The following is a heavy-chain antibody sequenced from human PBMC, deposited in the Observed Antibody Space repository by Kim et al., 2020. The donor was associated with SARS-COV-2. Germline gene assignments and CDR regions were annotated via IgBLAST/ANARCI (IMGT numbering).Heavy chain of an antibody. CDR1: GFTFSNYW. CDR2: IKQDGSEK. J-gene: IGHJ4*02. V-gene: IGHV3-7*01. CDR3: ANVGVYYGPGSWIDY. Sequence: GGSLRLSCAASGFTFSNYWMSWVRQAPGKGLEWVANIKQDGSEKNYVDSVKGRFTISRDNAKNSLYLQMNSLRAEDTAVYYCANVGVYYGPGSWIDYWGQGTLVTVSS. D-gene: IGHD3-10*01.